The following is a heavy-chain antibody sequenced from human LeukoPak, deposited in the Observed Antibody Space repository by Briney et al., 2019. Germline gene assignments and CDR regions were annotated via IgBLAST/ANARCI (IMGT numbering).Heavy chain of an antibody. CDR1: GGSISSSNW. V-gene: IGHV4-4*02. D-gene: IGHD3-9*01. Sequence: SETLSLTCAVSGGSISSSNWWSWVRQPPGKGLEWIGEIYHSGSTNYNPSLESRVTISVDKSKNQFSLKLSSVTAADTAVYYCARAYYDILTGYHWFDPWGQGTLVTVSS. CDR2: IYHSGST. J-gene: IGHJ5*02. CDR3: ARAYYDILTGYHWFDP.